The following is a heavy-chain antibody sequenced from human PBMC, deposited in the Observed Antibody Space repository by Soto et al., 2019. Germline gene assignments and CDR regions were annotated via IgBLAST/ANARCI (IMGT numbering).Heavy chain of an antibody. CDR2: IYWDDDE. CDR3: AHSRNLITEDAQVGDFDY. J-gene: IGHJ4*02. V-gene: IGHV2-5*02. CDR1: GFSLTTDGEG. D-gene: IGHD1-26*01. Sequence: QITLKESGPTLVNSTQTLTLTCTFSGFSLTTDGEGVGWVRQSPGEALEWLALIYWDDDERYSPSLNTRLTITKDISRNQVVLVMTSMEPVDTGTYFCAHSRNLITEDAQVGDFDYWGQGT.